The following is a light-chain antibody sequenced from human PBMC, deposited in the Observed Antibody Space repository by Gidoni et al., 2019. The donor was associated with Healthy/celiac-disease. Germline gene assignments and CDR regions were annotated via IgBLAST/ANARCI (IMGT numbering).Light chain of an antibody. Sequence: SYELTQPLSVSVALGQTARITCGGNNIGSKNVHWYQQKPGQSPVLVIYRDSNRPSGIPERFSGSNSGNTANLTISRAQGGDEADYYCQVWDSSTVVFGGGTKLTVL. V-gene: IGLV3-9*01. CDR3: QVWDSSTVV. CDR2: RDS. J-gene: IGLJ2*01. CDR1: NIGSKN.